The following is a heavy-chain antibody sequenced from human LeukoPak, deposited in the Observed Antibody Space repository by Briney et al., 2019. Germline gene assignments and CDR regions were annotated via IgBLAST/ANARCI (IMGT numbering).Heavy chain of an antibody. CDR3: ARAGTTVSTRGSFDY. CDR2: INHSGST. V-gene: IGHV4-34*01. D-gene: IGHD4-17*01. CDR1: GGSFSGYY. Sequence: PSETLSLTCAVYGGSFSGYYWSWIRQPPGKGLEWIGEINHSGSTNYNPSLKSRVTISVDTSKNQFSLKLSSVTAADTAVYYCARAGTTVSTRGSFDYWGQGTLVTVSS. J-gene: IGHJ4*02.